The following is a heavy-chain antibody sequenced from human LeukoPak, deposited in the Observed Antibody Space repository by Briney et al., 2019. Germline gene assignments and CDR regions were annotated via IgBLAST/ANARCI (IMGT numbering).Heavy chain of an antibody. Sequence: PGGSLRLSCAASGFTFSSYSMNWVRQAPGKGLEWVANINPGSSEKYYVGSVKGRFSISRDNAKNSLYLQMNSLRADDTAVYYCASYYYGSGTSLGYWGQGTLVTVSS. V-gene: IGHV3-7*01. D-gene: IGHD3-10*01. CDR3: ASYYYGSGTSLGY. J-gene: IGHJ4*02. CDR1: GFTFSSYS. CDR2: INPGSSEK.